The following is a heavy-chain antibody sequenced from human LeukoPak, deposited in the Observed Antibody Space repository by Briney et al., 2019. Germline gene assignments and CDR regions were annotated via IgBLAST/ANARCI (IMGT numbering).Heavy chain of an antibody. J-gene: IGHJ4*02. D-gene: IGHD2-8*01. CDR1: GYTFTSFG. CDR2: ISAYNGDT. V-gene: IGHV1-18*01. CDR3: AIDLGRVYAHCGSYYFDY. Sequence: ASVKVSCKASGYTFTSFGIRWVRQAPGQGLEWMGWISAYNGDTNYAQKLQGRVTMTTDTSTSTAYMELRSLRSDDTAVYYCAIDLGRVYAHCGSYYFDYWGQGTLVTVSS.